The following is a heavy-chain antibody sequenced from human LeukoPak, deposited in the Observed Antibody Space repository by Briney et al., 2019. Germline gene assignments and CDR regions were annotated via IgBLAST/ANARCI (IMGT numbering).Heavy chain of an antibody. D-gene: IGHD2-2*01. CDR2: IIPIFGTA. CDR3: ARERRYCSSTSCHPYYYYYGMDV. Sequence: SVKVSCKASGGTFSSYAISWVRQAPGQGLEWMGGIIPIFGTANYAQKFQGRVTITADESTSTAYMELSSLRSEDTAVYYCARERRYCSSTSCHPYYYYYGMDVWGQGTTVTVSS. CDR1: GGTFSSYA. J-gene: IGHJ6*02. V-gene: IGHV1-69*13.